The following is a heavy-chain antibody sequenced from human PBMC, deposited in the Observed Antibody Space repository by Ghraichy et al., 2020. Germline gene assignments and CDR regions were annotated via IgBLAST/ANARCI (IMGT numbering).Heavy chain of an antibody. J-gene: IGHJ4*02. CDR1: GFTFSSYA. Sequence: GESLNISCAASGFTFSSYAMSWVRQAPGKGLEWVSALSGSGGSTYYADSVKGRFTISRDNSKNTLYLQMNSLRAEDTAVYYCAKGFNSVTLGMDYWGQGTLVTVSS. D-gene: IGHD7-27*01. CDR2: LSGSGGST. V-gene: IGHV3-23*01. CDR3: AKGFNSVTLGMDY.